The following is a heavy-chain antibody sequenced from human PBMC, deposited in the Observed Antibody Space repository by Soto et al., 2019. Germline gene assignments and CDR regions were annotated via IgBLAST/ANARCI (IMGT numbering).Heavy chain of an antibody. CDR2: INHSGST. J-gene: IGHJ4*02. V-gene: IGHV4-34*01. Sequence: QVQLQQWGAGLLKPSETLSLTCAVYGGSFSGYYWSWIRQPPGKGLEWIGEINHSGSTNYNPSLKSRVTISVDTSKNQFSLKLSSVTAADTAVYYCARGRPYGSGSYSYWGQGTRVTVSS. CDR3: ARGRPYGSGSYSY. CDR1: GGSFSGYY. D-gene: IGHD3-10*01.